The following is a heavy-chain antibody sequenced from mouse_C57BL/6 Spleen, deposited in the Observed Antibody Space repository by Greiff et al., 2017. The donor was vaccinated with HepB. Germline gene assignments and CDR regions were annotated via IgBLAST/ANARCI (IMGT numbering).Heavy chain of an antibody. CDR3: ARGGITVAFDY. J-gene: IGHJ2*01. CDR1: GYTFTSYW. D-gene: IGHD1-1*01. Sequence: VQLQQSGAELVKPGASVKLSCKASGYTFTSYWMHWVKQRPGQGLEWIGMIHPNSGSTNYNEKFKSKATLTVDKSSSTAYMQLSSLTSEDSAVYYCARGGITVAFDYWGQGTTLTVSS. CDR2: IHPNSGST. V-gene: IGHV1-64*01.